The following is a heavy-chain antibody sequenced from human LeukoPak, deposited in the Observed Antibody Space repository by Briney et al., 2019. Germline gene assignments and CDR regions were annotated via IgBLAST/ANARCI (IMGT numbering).Heavy chain of an antibody. CDR3: ARVLPPLYYFDY. J-gene: IGHJ4*02. CDR2: IYYSGST. CDR1: GGSISSYS. D-gene: IGHD1-14*01. Sequence: SETLSLTCTVPGGSISSYSWSWIRQPPGKGLEWIGEIYYSGSTSYNPSLKSRVTISVDTSKNQLSLKLSSATAADTAVYYCARVLPPLYYFDYWGQGTLVTVSS. V-gene: IGHV4-59*08.